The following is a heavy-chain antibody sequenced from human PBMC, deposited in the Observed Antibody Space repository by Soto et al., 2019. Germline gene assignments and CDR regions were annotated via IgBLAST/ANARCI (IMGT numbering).Heavy chain of an antibody. CDR1: GGTFSSYA. Sequence: SVKVSCKASGGTFSSYAISWVRQAPGQGLEWMGGIIPIFGTANYAQKFQARVTITADESTSTAYMELSSLRSDDTAVYYCARDALERRSRYYYYGRDVWGQGTTVTVSS. V-gene: IGHV1-69*13. CDR3: ARDALERRSRYYYYGRDV. CDR2: IIPIFGTA. J-gene: IGHJ6*02. D-gene: IGHD1-1*01.